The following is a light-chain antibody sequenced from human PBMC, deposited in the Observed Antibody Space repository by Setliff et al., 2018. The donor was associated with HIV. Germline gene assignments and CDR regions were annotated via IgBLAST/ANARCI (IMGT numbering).Light chain of an antibody. CDR3: QSYDSALSGSL. CDR2: SND. J-gene: IGLJ3*02. CDR1: SSNIGAGYD. Sequence: QSVLTQPPSVSGAPGQRVTISCTGSSSNIGAGYDVHWYRQVPGTAPKLLIHSNDNRPSGVPDRFSGSKSGTSASLAITGLQAGDEAVYYCQSYDSALSGSLFGGGTKVTVL. V-gene: IGLV1-40*01.